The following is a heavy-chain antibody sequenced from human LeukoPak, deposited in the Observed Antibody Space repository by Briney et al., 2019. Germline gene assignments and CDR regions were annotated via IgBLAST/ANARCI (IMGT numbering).Heavy chain of an antibody. Sequence: GGSLRLSCAASGFTFSDYYMSWIRQAPGKGLEWVSYISSSGSTIYYADSVKGRFTISRDNAKNSLYLQMNSLRAEDTAVYYCARSSSWYIIYYYYYMDVWGKGTTVTISS. CDR1: GFTFSDYY. D-gene: IGHD6-13*01. J-gene: IGHJ6*03. V-gene: IGHV3-11*01. CDR2: ISSSGSTI. CDR3: ARSSSWYIIYYYYYMDV.